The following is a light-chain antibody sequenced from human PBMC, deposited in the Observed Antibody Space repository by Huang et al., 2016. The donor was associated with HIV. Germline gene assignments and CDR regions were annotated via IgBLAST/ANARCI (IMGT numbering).Light chain of an antibody. CDR1: ENIVYS. V-gene: IGKV1-39*01. CDR2: AAS. J-gene: IGKJ4*01. CDR3: QQSRSLPRT. Sequence: DIQLTQSPSSLSASVGEGITITCRASENIVYSLSWFRQRPGRAPEALIYAASRLHAGVPSKFRATGSGTNFTLSIDGLGPEDFATYYCQQSRSLPRTYGGGTKVDI.